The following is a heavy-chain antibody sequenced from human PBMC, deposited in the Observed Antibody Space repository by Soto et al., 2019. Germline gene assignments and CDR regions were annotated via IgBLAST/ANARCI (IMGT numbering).Heavy chain of an antibody. V-gene: IGHV4-31*03. Sequence: QVQLQESGQGLVKPSQTLSLTCTVSGGSIRNDNFYWSYLRQRPGKGLEWIGYISYSGYNYYHPSLKSRVIISVYPSNNQFSLILNSVTAADTAVYYCARDLEVTVTGRGAFGVCGRGKLVTVSS. CDR1: GGSIRNDNFY. D-gene: IGHD2-8*02. CDR2: ISYSGYN. J-gene: IGHJ3*01. CDR3: ARDLEVTVTGRGAFGV.